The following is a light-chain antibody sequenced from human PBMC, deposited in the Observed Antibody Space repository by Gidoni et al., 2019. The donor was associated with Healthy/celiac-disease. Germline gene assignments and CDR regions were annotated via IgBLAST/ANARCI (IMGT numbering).Light chain of an antibody. J-gene: IGKJ5*01. CDR3: PQYGSSPRIT. V-gene: IGKV3-20*01. CDR2: GAS. Sequence: EIVLTQSPGTLSLSPGERATLSCRASQSVSSSYLAWYQQKPGQAPRLLIYGASSRATGIPDRFSGSGSGTDFTLTISRLGPEDFAVYYCPQYGSSPRITFGQGTRLEIK. CDR1: QSVSSSY.